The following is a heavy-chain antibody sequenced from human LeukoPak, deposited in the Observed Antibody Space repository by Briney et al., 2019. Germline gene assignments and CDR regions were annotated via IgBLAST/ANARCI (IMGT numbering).Heavy chain of an antibody. CDR2: ISSSSNYI. J-gene: IGHJ3*02. CDR1: RFTFSTYN. Sequence: PRRSLLLSCAATRFTFSTYNMNWVRHAPGEGLEGVSDISSSSNYIYYADSVKGRFNISRDNAKNSLYLEMNSLRAGDTDVYYCARDVGASAPDAFDIWGQGTMVTVSS. V-gene: IGHV3-21*01. CDR3: ARDVGASAPDAFDI. D-gene: IGHD1-26*01.